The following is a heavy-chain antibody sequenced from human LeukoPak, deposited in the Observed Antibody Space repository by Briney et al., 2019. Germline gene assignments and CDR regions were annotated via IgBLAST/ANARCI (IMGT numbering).Heavy chain of an antibody. CDR2: IYSGGST. J-gene: IGHJ4*02. CDR1: GFTVSSNY. CDR3: ARGRSDTAMVPFDY. Sequence: GGSLRLSCAASGFTVSSNYMSWVRQAPGKGLEWASVIYSGGSTYYADSVKGRFTISRDNSKNTLYLQMNSLRAEDTAVYYCARGRSDTAMVPFDYWGQGTLVTVSS. V-gene: IGHV3-66*01. D-gene: IGHD5-18*01.